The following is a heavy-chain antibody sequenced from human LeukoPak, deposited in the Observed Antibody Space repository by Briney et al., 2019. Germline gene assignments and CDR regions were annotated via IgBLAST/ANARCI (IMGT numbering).Heavy chain of an antibody. J-gene: IGHJ4*01. CDR1: GYTFTNYG. D-gene: IGHD6-13*01. CDR3: AREFKQQLAPNFDY. Sequence: ASVKVSCKASGYTFTNYGINSVRQAPGHGLEWRGWITSYNGHTNYAQKFQGRVPMTRDTSISTAYMELSRLRSDDTAVYYCAREFKQQLAPNFDYWGQGTLVTVSS. CDR2: ITSYNGHT. V-gene: IGHV1-18*01.